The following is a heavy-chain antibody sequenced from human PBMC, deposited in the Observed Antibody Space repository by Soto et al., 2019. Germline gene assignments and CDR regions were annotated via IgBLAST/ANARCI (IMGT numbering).Heavy chain of an antibody. CDR3: ARDRTFSWSLDY. J-gene: IGHJ4*02. CDR2: ISYDGSNK. Sequence: QVQLVESGGGVVQPGGSLRLSCVGSGFTLSSHVMHWVRQAPGKGLEWVAVISYDGSNKYYADSVKGRFSISRDDSKNTLYLQMDSLRGEDTAVYYCARDRTFSWSLDYWGQGTLVTVSS. V-gene: IGHV3-30*03. D-gene: IGHD6-13*01. CDR1: GFTLSSHV.